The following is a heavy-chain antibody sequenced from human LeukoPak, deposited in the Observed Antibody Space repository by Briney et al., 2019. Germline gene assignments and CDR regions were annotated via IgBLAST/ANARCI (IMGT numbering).Heavy chain of an antibody. CDR1: GGSFSGYY. J-gene: IGHJ4*02. CDR2: INHSGST. V-gene: IGHV4-34*01. CDR3: ARTRGDYGLAVY. D-gene: IGHD4-17*01. Sequence: SETLSLTCAVYGGSFSGYYWSWIRQPPGKGLEWIGEINHSGSTNYNPSLKSRVTISVDTSKNQFSLKPSSVTAADTAVYYCARTRGDYGLAVYWGQGTLVTVSS.